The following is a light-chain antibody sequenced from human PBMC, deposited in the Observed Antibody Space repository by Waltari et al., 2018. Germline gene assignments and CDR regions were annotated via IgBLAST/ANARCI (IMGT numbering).Light chain of an antibody. CDR3: SSYGGSNTVT. J-gene: IGLJ2*01. Sequence: QSALTQPASVSGSPGHSVTIPCSGTYSDFGGYGLVSWYQHHPGNAPKLLIYEGTKRPSGLSDRFSGSKSGNTASLTISGLQAEDEADYYCSSYGGSNTVTFGGGTKVTVL. V-gene: IGLV2-23*01. CDR1: YSDFGGYGL. CDR2: EGT.